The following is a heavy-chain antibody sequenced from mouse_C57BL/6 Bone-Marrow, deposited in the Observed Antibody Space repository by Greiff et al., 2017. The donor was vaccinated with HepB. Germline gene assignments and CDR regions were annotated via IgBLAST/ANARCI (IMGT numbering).Heavy chain of an antibody. Sequence: EVKLMESGAELVRPGASVKLSCTASGFNIKDYYMHWVKQRPEQGLEWIGRIDPEDGDTEYAPKFQGKATMTADTSSNTAYLQLSSLTSEDTAVYYCTRFITTVGGYFDVWGTGTTVTVSS. CDR1: GFNIKDYY. J-gene: IGHJ1*03. CDR3: TRFITTVGGYFDV. D-gene: IGHD1-1*01. CDR2: IDPEDGDT. V-gene: IGHV14-1*01.